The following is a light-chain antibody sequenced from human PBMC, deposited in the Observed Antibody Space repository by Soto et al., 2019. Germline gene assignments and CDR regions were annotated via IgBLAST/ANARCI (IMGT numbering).Light chain of an antibody. J-gene: IGKJ3*01. CDR1: ESVHRN. Sequence: EMVMTQSPATLSVSPGERVTLSCRASESVHRNLAWYQQKPGQGPSLLIYYASTRATGVPDRFTGCGSGTEFTLTISSLQSEDFGVYQCQHYSNWPPTFGPGTKVEIK. CDR3: QHYSNWPPT. CDR2: YAS. V-gene: IGKV3-15*01.